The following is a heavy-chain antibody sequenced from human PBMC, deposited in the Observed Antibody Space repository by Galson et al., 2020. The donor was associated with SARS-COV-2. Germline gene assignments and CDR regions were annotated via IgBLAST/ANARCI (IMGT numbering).Heavy chain of an antibody. CDR2: IHNSGHT. D-gene: IGHD6-6*01. CDR3: VNVASSYLGFAAFHI. CDR1: GGSISSSTFY. Sequence: SETLSLTCTVSGGSISSSTFYWGWIRQSPGKGLEWVASIHNSGHTYYNPSLQSRVTISVDTSRNQFSLKVNSLTAADTAMYFCVNVASSYLGFAAFHIWGQGTMVTVSS. V-gene: IGHV4-39*07. J-gene: IGHJ3*02.